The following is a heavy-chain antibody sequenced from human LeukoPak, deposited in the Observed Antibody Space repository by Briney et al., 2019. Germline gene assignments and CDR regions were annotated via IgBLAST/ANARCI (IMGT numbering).Heavy chain of an antibody. CDR3: ATSRRDGYGYRALELPPSPVD. CDR2: ISYDGSNK. V-gene: IGHV3-30*04. D-gene: IGHD5-18*01. J-gene: IGHJ4*02. CDR1: GFTFSSYA. Sequence: GGSLRLSCAASGFTFSSYAMHWVRQTPGKGLEWVAVISYDGSNKYYADSVKDRFTISRDNAKNSLYLQMINLRAEDTAVYYCATSRRDGYGYRALELPPSPVDWGQGTLVTVSS.